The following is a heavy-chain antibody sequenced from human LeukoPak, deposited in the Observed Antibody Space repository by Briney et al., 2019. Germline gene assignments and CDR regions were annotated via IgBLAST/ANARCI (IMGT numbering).Heavy chain of an antibody. J-gene: IGHJ5*02. CDR3: ARHYGP. Sequence: PSETLSLTCAVYGGSFSGYSWSWIRQPPGKGLEWIGEINHGGSTNYNPSLKSRVTISVDTSKNQFSLKLSSVTAADTAVYYCARHYGPWGQGTLVTVSS. D-gene: IGHD3-16*01. CDR1: GGSFSGYS. CDR2: INHGGST. V-gene: IGHV4-34*01.